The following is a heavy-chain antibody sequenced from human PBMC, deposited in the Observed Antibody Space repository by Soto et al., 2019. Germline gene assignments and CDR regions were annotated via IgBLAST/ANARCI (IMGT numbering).Heavy chain of an antibody. CDR3: ARFPPLRYFDWLWGGDD. CDR1: GFTFSSYI. V-gene: IGHV3-48*02. D-gene: IGHD3-9*01. Sequence: LRLSCASSGFTFSSYIRKWSRQAPGKGLEWVSYISSSSSTIYYADSVKGRFTISRDNAKNSLYLQMNSLRDEDTAVYYCARFPPLRYFDWLWGGDDWGPGTLVTVSS. J-gene: IGHJ4*02. CDR2: ISSSSSTI.